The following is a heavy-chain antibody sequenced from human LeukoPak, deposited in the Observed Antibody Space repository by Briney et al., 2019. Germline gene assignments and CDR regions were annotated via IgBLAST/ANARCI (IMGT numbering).Heavy chain of an antibody. CDR1: GGSFSGYY. Sequence: SETLSLTCAVYGGSFSGYYWSWIRQPPGKGLEWIGEINHSGSTNYNTSLKSRVTISVDTSKNQFSLKLSSVTAADTAVYYCARGIFSGWYKKVSWFDPWGQGTLVTVSS. D-gene: IGHD6-19*01. CDR3: ARGIFSGWYKKVSWFDP. CDR2: INHSGST. J-gene: IGHJ5*02. V-gene: IGHV4-34*01.